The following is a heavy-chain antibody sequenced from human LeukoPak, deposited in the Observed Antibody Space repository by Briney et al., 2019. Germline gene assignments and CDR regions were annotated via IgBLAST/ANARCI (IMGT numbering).Heavy chain of an antibody. CDR3: ARLDTSDWAWYFDL. Sequence: SETLSLTCIVSGGSFSSYYWSWIRQPPGKGLGLIGYIFTSGFTNYNPSLESRVTISLDTSKNQFSLKLYSVTAADTAVYYCARLDTSDWAWYFDLWGRGSLVTVSS. V-gene: IGHV4-4*09. D-gene: IGHD2-2*01. CDR2: IFTSGFT. J-gene: IGHJ2*01. CDR1: GGSFSSYY.